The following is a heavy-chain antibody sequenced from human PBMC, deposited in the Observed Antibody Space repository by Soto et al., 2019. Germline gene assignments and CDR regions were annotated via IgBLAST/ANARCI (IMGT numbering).Heavy chain of an antibody. CDR1: GGSITTVGNY. Sequence: QVQLQESGPGLVQPSQTLSLACTVSGGSITTVGNYWSWIRQFPGKGLEWIGHISYSGSTNSNPSLRIRLSMSVDTSKNQFSLELSSVTAADTAVYYCARLLGSGNYLGIFDAFDIWGQGTVVTVSS. CDR2: ISYSGST. D-gene: IGHD1-26*01. CDR3: ARLLGSGNYLGIFDAFDI. V-gene: IGHV4-31*03. J-gene: IGHJ3*02.